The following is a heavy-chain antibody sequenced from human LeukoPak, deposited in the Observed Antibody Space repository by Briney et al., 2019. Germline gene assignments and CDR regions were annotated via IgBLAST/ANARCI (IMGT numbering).Heavy chain of an antibody. CDR2: VVPASEIS. CDR1: GGPFPTYA. D-gene: IGHD3-16*02. CDR3: ARVGYTRGPLPYGMDV. J-gene: IGHJ6*02. Sequence: GASVKVSCKASGGPFPTYAISWVRLVPGQGLEWMGRVVPASEISTYAQKFLGRVTITADYSASTVYMELSGLRSDDTATYYWARVGYTRGPLPYGMDVWGQGTTVTV. V-gene: IGHV1-69*04.